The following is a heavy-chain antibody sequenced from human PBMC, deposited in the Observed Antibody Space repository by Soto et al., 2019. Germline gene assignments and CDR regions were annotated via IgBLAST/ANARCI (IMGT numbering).Heavy chain of an antibody. V-gene: IGHV4-59*01. CDR1: GGSISSYY. J-gene: IGHJ4*02. CDR3: ARGDFDWLLYFDY. D-gene: IGHD3-9*01. CDR2: IYYSGST. Sequence: SETLSLTCTVSGGSISSYYWSWIRQPPGKGLEWIGYIYYSGSTNYNPSPKSRVTISVDTSKNQFSLKLSSVTAADTAVYYCARGDFDWLLYFDYWGQGTLVTVSS.